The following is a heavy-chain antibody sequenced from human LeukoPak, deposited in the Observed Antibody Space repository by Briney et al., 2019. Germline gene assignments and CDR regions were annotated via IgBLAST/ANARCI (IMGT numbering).Heavy chain of an antibody. CDR2: ISYDGSNK. Sequence: QPGRSLRLSCAASGFTFSSYAMHWVRQAPGKGLEWVAVISYDGSNKYYADSVKGRFTISRDNSKNTLYLQMNSLRAEDTAVYYCASLSHYDSSGYQAYWGQGTLVTVSS. D-gene: IGHD3-22*01. CDR1: GFTFSSYA. J-gene: IGHJ4*02. CDR3: ASLSHYDSSGYQAY. V-gene: IGHV3-30-3*01.